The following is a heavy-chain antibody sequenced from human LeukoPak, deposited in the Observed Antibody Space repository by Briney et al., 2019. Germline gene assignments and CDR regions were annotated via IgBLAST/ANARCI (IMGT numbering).Heavy chain of an antibody. D-gene: IGHD4-17*01. CDR2: ISGSGSST. Sequence: GGSLRLSCAASGFTFSNYAITWVRQAPGKGLEWVSAISGSGSSTYYADSVKGRFTISRDNSKNTLCLQMNSLRAEDTAVYYCARDGVTTYAFDIWGQGTMVTVSS. CDR1: GFTFSNYA. CDR3: ARDGVTTYAFDI. J-gene: IGHJ3*02. V-gene: IGHV3-23*01.